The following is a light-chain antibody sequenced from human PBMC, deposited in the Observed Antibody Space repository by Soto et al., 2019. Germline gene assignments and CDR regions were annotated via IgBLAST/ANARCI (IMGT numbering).Light chain of an antibody. CDR1: QSVSSN. CDR2: GAS. CDR3: QQYNNWPWT. Sequence: EIVMTQSPATLSVSPGERATLSCRASQSVSSNLAWYQQKPGQAPRLLIYGASTRATGIPARFSGSGSGTEFTLTISSLQSEYFAVYYCQQYNNWPWTFGQGTKLEIK. J-gene: IGKJ1*01. V-gene: IGKV3-15*01.